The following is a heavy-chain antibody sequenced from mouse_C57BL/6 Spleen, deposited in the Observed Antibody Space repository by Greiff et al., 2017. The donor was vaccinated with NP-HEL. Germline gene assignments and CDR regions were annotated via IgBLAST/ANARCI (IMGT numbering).Heavy chain of an antibody. J-gene: IGHJ4*01. V-gene: IGHV5-15*01. Sequence: EVQGVESGGGLVQPGGSLKLSCAASGFTFSDYGMAWVRQAPRKGPEWVAFISNLAYSIYYADTVTGRFTISRENAKNTLYLEMSSLRSEDTAMYYCARHDGYRYAMDYWGQGTSVTVSS. CDR1: GFTFSDYG. D-gene: IGHD2-3*01. CDR3: ARHDGYRYAMDY. CDR2: ISNLAYSI.